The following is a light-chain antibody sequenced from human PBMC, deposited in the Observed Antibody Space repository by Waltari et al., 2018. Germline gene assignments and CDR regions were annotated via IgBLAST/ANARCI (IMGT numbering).Light chain of an antibody. Sequence: SYVLTQPPSVSVAPGQTARITCGGNNIGSKSVHWYQQKPGQAPVLVVYDNSDRPSGIPERFSGSNSGNTATLTSSRVEAGDEADYSCQVWDITSDHFVFGTGTKVTVL. CDR1: NIGSKS. V-gene: IGLV3-21*02. CDR3: QVWDITSDHFV. J-gene: IGLJ1*01. CDR2: DNS.